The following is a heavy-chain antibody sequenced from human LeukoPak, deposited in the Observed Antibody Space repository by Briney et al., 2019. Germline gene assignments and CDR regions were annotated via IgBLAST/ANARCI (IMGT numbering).Heavy chain of an antibody. V-gene: IGHV4-34*01. CDR1: GGSISNYY. Sequence: PGTLSLTCTVSGGSISNYYWNWIRQPPGKGLEWIGEINHSGNTNYNPSLKSRVTISVDTSKNQFSLKLSSVTAADTAVYYCARSGRRDYWGQGTLVTVSS. CDR3: ARSGRRDY. J-gene: IGHJ4*02. CDR2: INHSGNT. D-gene: IGHD3-10*01.